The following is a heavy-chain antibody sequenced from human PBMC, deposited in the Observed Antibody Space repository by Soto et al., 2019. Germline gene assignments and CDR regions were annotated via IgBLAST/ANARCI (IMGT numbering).Heavy chain of an antibody. Sequence: SVKVSCKASGGTFSSYAISWVRQAPGQGLEWMGGIIPIFGTANYAQKFQGRVTITADKSTSTAYMELSSLRSEDTAVYYCARRPRGGSGYYHAYYFDYWGQGTLVTVSS. J-gene: IGHJ4*02. CDR3: ARRPRGGSGYYHAYYFDY. V-gene: IGHV1-69*06. CDR2: IIPIFGTA. CDR1: GGTFSSYA. D-gene: IGHD3-22*01.